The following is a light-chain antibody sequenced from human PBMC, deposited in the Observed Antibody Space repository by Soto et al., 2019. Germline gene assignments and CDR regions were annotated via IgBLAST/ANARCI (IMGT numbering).Light chain of an antibody. CDR2: EVN. CDR1: SSDAGGYNH. V-gene: IGLV2-8*01. Sequence: QSVLTQPPSASGSPGQSVTISCTGTSSDAGGYNHVSWYQQYPGKAPKLMISEVNKRPSGVPDRFSGSKSGNTASLTVSGLQAEDEADYYCQSYAGSNNYVFGTGTKVTVL. J-gene: IGLJ1*01. CDR3: QSYAGSNNYV.